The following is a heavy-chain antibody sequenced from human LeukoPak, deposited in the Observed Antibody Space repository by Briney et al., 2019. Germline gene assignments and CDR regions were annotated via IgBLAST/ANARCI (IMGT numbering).Heavy chain of an antibody. CDR1: GYTFTSYD. V-gene: IGHV1-8*03. Sequence: ASVKVSCKASGYTFTSYDINWVRQATGQGLEWMGWMNPNSGNTGYAQKFQGRVTITRNTSISTAYMELSSLRSEDTAVYYCARGPGIMNCSSTSCYGPEGHYYYYYMDVWGKGTTVTVSS. J-gene: IGHJ6*03. CDR3: ARGPGIMNCSSTSCYGPEGHYYYYYMDV. CDR2: MNPNSGNT. D-gene: IGHD2-2*01.